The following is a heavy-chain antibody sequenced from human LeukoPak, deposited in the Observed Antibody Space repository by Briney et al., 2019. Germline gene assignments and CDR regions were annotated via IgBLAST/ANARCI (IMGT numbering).Heavy chain of an antibody. V-gene: IGHV3-11*01. D-gene: IGHD3-10*01. CDR2: ISSSGSTI. J-gene: IGHJ4*02. CDR1: GFTFSDYY. CDR3: ASGNYYGSGSYYGVEAYFDY. Sequence: PGGSLRLSCAASGFTFSDYYMSWIRQAPGKGLEWVSYISSSGSTIYYADSVKGRFTISRDNAKNSLYLQMNSLRAEDTAVYYCASGNYYGSGSYYGVEAYFDYWGQGTLVTVSS.